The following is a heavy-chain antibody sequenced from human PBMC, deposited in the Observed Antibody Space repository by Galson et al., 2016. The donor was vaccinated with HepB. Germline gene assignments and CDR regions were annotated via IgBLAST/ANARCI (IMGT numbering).Heavy chain of an antibody. D-gene: IGHD5-18*01. CDR1: GFTLSGFW. Sequence: SLRLSCAASGFTLSGFWMNWVRQAPGKGLEWVAIIKEDGSDKHYVDSVKGRFTISRDNAKNSLYLQMDSLRGEDAAVYYCARGSGYLIDYWGQGTLVTVSS. J-gene: IGHJ4*02. CDR2: IKEDGSDK. CDR3: ARGSGYLIDY. V-gene: IGHV3-7*04.